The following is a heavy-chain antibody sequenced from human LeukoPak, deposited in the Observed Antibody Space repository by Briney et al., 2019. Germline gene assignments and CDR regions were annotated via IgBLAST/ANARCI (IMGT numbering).Heavy chain of an antibody. D-gene: IGHD1-14*01. V-gene: IGHV3-7*05. Sequence: GGSLRLSCAASGFTFSSFWMSWVRQAPGKGLEWVANIKRDGGDKYYVDSVKGRFSISRDNAKNSLYLHMNSLRAEDTAVYYCARGDEYNTSPWGQGTLVTVSS. CDR2: IKRDGGDK. J-gene: IGHJ4*02. CDR1: GFTFSSFW. CDR3: ARGDEYNTSP.